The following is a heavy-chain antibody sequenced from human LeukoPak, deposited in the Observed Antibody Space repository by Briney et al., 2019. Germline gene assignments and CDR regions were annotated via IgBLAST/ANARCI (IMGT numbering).Heavy chain of an antibody. J-gene: IGHJ6*03. CDR2: ISYDGSNK. CDR3: AGGIAARPYYYCYYMDV. D-gene: IGHD6-6*01. V-gene: IGHV3-30*01. Sequence: GGSLRLSCAASGFTFSSYAMRWVRQAPGKGLEWVAFISYDGSNKYYADSVKGRFTISRDNSKNTLYLQMNSLRAEDTAVYYCAGGIAARPYYYCYYMDVWGKGTTVTVSS. CDR1: GFTFSSYA.